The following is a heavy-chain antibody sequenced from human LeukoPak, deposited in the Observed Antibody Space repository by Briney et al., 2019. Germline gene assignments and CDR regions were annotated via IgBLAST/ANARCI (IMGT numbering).Heavy chain of an antibody. D-gene: IGHD3-3*01. Sequence: GGSLRLSCAASGFTFSSYAMSWVRQAPGKGLEWVAVISSDGSKTYYADSVKGRFTISRDNSKNTLYLQMNSLRVADTAVYYCAKSEADFWSGYYDYWGQGILVTVSS. CDR1: GFTFSSYA. CDR2: ISSDGSKT. J-gene: IGHJ4*02. CDR3: AKSEADFWSGYYDY. V-gene: IGHV3-30*18.